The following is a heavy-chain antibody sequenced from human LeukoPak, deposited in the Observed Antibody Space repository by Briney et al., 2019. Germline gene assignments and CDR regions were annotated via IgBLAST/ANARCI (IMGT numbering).Heavy chain of an antibody. CDR1: GYTFTSYD. V-gene: IGHV1-8*01. CDR2: MNPNSGNT. CDR3: ARRSLKMATIDY. D-gene: IGHD5-24*01. Sequence: VKVSCKASGYTFTSYDINWVRPATGQGLEWMGWMNPNSGNTGYAQKFQGRVTMTRNTSISTAYMELSSLRSEDTAVYYCARRSLKMATIDYWGQGTLVTVSS. J-gene: IGHJ4*02.